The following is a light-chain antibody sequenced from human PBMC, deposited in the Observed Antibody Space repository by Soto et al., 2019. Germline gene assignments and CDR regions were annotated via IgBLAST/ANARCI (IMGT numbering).Light chain of an antibody. CDR2: AAS. CDR1: QTINRY. J-gene: IGKJ1*01. CDR3: LQTYTTLTWT. Sequence: DIQMTQSPSSLSASVGDRVTITCRASQTINRYLNWYQQRPGKAPKLLTYAASTLQDGVPSRFRSSGSGTDFTLTISSLQPEDFATYYCLQTYTTLTWTFGQGTKVDIK. V-gene: IGKV1-39*01.